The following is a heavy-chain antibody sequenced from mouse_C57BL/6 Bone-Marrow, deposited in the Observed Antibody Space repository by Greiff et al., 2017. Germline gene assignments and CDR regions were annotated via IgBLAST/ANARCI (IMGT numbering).Heavy chain of an antibody. Sequence: VQLKQSGGDLVKPGGSLKLSCAASGFTFSSYGMSWVRQTPDKRLEWVATISSGGSYTYYPDSVKGRFTISRDNAKNTLYLQMSSLKSEDTAMYYCARHLYGYDAMDYWGRGTSGTVSS. CDR3: ARHLYGYDAMDY. V-gene: IGHV5-6*01. CDR1: GFTFSSYG. D-gene: IGHD1-1*01. CDR2: ISSGGSYT. J-gene: IGHJ4*01.